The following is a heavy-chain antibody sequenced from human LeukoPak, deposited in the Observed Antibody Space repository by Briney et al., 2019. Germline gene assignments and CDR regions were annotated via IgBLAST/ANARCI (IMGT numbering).Heavy chain of an antibody. V-gene: IGHV3-7*01. D-gene: IGHD3-22*01. J-gene: IGHJ4*02. Sequence: GGSLRLSCAASGFIFKSYWMSWVRQAPGKGLEWVANIKQDGSEENYVDSVRGRFTISRDNAKKSLYLQMNSLRAEDTAVYYCARDSWYYYDSSGYQDYWGQGTLVTVSS. CDR2: IKQDGSEE. CDR1: GFIFKSYW. CDR3: ARDSWYYYDSSGYQDY.